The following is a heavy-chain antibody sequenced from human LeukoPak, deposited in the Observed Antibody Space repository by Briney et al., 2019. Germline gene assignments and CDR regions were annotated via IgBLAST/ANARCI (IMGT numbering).Heavy chain of an antibody. Sequence: GGSLRLSCAASGFTFSSYSMNWVRQAPGKGLEWVSSISSSSSYIYYADSVKGRFTISRDNAKNSLYLQMNSLRAEDTAVYYCARDSFDNSGYYYPGDFQHWGQAPWSPSPQ. CDR2: ISSSSSYI. V-gene: IGHV3-21*01. CDR1: GFTFSSYS. D-gene: IGHD3-22*01. J-gene: IGHJ1*01. CDR3: ARDSFDNSGYYYPGDFQH.